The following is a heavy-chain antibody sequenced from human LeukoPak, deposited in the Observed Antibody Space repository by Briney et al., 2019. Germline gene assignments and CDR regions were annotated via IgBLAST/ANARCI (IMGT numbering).Heavy chain of an antibody. CDR3: ARSEHSSSSFDY. J-gene: IGHJ4*02. D-gene: IGHD6-6*01. CDR1: GFTLSSYS. Sequence: PGGSLRLSCAASGFTLSSYSMNWVGQAPGKGLEWVSYISSSTHIYYADSVKGRFTISRDNARNSLYPQMNSLRAEDTAIYYCARSEHSSSSFDYWGQGTLVTASS. CDR2: ISSSTHI. V-gene: IGHV3-21*01.